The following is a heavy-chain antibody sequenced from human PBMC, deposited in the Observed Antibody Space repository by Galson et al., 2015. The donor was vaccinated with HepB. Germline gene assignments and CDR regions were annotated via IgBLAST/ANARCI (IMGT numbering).Heavy chain of an antibody. V-gene: IGHV3-73*01. CDR2: IRSKANSYAT. Sequence: SLRLSCAASGFTFSGSAMHWVRQASGKGLEWVGRIRSKANSYATAYAASVKGRFTISRDDSKNTLYLQMNSLRAEDTAVYYCAKAHHYGGNSWVAYWGQGTLVTVSS. D-gene: IGHD4-23*01. J-gene: IGHJ4*02. CDR1: GFTFSGSA. CDR3: AKAHHYGGNSWVAY.